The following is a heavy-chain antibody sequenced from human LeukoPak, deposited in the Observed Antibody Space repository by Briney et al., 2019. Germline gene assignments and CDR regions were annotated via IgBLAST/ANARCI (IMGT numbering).Heavy chain of an antibody. CDR1: GGSISSSSYY. Sequence: SETLSLTCTVSGGSISSSSYYWGWIRQPPGKGLEWIGSIYYSGSTYYNPSLKSRVTISVDTSKNQFSLKLSSVTAADTAVYYCARGVRIAAAGLYYFDYWGQGTLVTVSS. CDR2: IYYSGST. D-gene: IGHD6-13*01. J-gene: IGHJ4*02. V-gene: IGHV4-39*01. CDR3: ARGVRIAAAGLYYFDY.